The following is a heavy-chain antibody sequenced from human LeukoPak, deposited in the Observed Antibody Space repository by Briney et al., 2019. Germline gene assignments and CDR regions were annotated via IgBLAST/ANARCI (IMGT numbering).Heavy chain of an antibody. CDR1: GYTFTTYW. CDR2: IHPVDSDT. CDR3: ARVGTSMVNFYHYYMDV. Sequence: GESLKISCQGFGYTFTTYWIGWVRQMPGKGLEWMGIIHPVDSDTRYSPSFQRQVTISADNSISTAYLQWSGLKASDTAMYYCARVGTSMVNFYHYYMDVWGKGTAVTVSS. V-gene: IGHV5-51*01. J-gene: IGHJ6*03. D-gene: IGHD5-18*01.